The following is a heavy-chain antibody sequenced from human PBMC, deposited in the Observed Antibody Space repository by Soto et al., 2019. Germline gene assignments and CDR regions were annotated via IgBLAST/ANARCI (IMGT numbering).Heavy chain of an antibody. CDR2: IYHTGNT. CDR1: GGSISSSNW. J-gene: IGHJ4*02. V-gene: IGHV4-4*02. Sequence: SETLSLTCGFSGGSISSSNWLYWVRQPPGKGLEWIGEIYHTGNTNYNPSLKSRVTISVDTSKNQFSLKLTSATAADTAVYYCARDRRSYYSDGSGLDFWGQGTLVTVSS. CDR3: ARDRRSYYSDGSGLDF. D-gene: IGHD3-22*01.